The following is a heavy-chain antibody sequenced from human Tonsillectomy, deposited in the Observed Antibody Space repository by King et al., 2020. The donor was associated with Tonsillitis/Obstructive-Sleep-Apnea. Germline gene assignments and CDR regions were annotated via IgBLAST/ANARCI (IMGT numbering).Heavy chain of an antibody. J-gene: IGHJ3*02. CDR2: INAGNGNT. CDR3: ARTGYSSGWYVSDAFDI. CDR1: GYTFTSYA. V-gene: IGHV1-3*01. D-gene: IGHD6-19*01. Sequence: QLVQSGAEVKKPGASVKVSCKASGYTFTSYAMHWLRQAPGQRLEWMGWINAGNGNTKYSQKFQGRVTITRDTSASTAYMELSSLRSEDTAVYYCARTGYSSGWYVSDAFDIWGQGTMVTVSS.